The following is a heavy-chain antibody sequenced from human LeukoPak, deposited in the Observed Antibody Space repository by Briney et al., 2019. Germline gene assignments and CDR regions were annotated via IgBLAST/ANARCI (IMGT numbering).Heavy chain of an antibody. D-gene: IGHD2-2*01. V-gene: IGHV3-21*01. Sequence: GGSLRLSCAASGFTFSSYSMNWVRQAPGKGLELVSSISSSSSYIYYAYSVKGRFTISRDNAKNSLYLQMNSLRAEDTAVYYCARATPAAIRFDPWGQGTLVTVSS. CDR1: GFTFSSYS. CDR2: ISSSSSYI. J-gene: IGHJ5*02. CDR3: ARATPAAIRFDP.